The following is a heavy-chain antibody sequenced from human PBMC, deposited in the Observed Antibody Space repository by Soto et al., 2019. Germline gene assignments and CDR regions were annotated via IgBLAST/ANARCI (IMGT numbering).Heavy chain of an antibody. CDR2: INPSGGST. J-gene: IGHJ4*02. V-gene: IGHV1-46*01. Sequence: ASVKVSCKASGYTFTSYYMHWVRQAPGQGLEWMGIINPSGGSTSYAQKFQGRVTMTRDTSTSTVYMELSSLRSEDTAVYYCARGASYDILTGSTMDYFDYWGQGTLVTVSS. CDR1: GYTFTSYY. D-gene: IGHD3-9*01. CDR3: ARGASYDILTGSTMDYFDY.